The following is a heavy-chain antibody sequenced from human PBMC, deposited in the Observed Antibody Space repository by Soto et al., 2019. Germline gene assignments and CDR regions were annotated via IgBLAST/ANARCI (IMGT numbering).Heavy chain of an antibody. CDR3: ARERAYCGGDCYSLSRWFDP. D-gene: IGHD2-21*02. V-gene: IGHV4-59*01. Sequence: PSETLSLTCTVSGGSISSYYWSWIRQPPGKGLEWIGYIYYSGSTNYNPSLKSRVTISVDTSKNQFSLKLSSVTAADTAVYYCARERAYCGGDCYSLSRWFDPWGQGTLVTVSS. CDR1: GGSISSYY. J-gene: IGHJ5*02. CDR2: IYYSGST.